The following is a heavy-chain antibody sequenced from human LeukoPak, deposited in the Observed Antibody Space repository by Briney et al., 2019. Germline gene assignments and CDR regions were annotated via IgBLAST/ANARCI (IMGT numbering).Heavy chain of an antibody. Sequence: GGSLRLSCAASGFTFNNYAMSWVRQAPGKGLEWVSTIGYSGGGTYYADSVRGRFTISRDNSKNIVSLQMNNLRAEDAAVYYCARGRGLGVVSPYFDYWGQGTLVTVSS. CDR3: ARGRGLGVVSPYFDY. J-gene: IGHJ4*02. V-gene: IGHV3-23*01. D-gene: IGHD3-3*01. CDR1: GFTFNNYA. CDR2: IGYSGGGT.